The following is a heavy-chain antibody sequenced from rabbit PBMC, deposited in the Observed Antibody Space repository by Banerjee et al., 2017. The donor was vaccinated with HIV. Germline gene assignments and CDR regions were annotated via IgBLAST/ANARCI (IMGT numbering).Heavy chain of an antibody. CDR1: SFSNKYV. CDR2: IDAGSSGST. D-gene: IGHD4-1*01. CDR3: ARDRSAWGAGEFNL. Sequence: SFSNKYVMCWVRQAPGKGLEWITCIDAGSSGSTYYASWAKGRFTISKTSSTTVTLQMTSLTAADTATYFCARDRSAWGAGEFNLWGPGTLVTVS. J-gene: IGHJ4*01. V-gene: IGHV1S40*01.